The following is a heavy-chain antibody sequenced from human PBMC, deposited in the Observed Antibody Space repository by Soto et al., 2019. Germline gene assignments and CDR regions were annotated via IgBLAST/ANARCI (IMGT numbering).Heavy chain of an antibody. CDR1: GYTFTGYY. CDR3: AGELELRPDLYYYYYGMDV. Sequence: ASVKVSCKASGYTFTGYYMHWVRQAPGQGLEWMGWINPNSGGTNYAQKFQGRVTMTRDTPISTAYMELSRLRSDDTAVYYCAGELELRPDLYYYYYGMDVWGQGTTVTVSS. CDR2: INPNSGGT. V-gene: IGHV1-2*02. D-gene: IGHD1-7*01. J-gene: IGHJ6*02.